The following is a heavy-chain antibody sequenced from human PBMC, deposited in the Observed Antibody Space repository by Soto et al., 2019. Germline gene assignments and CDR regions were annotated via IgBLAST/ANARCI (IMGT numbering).Heavy chain of an antibody. CDR3: ARGVTRLQALNY. Sequence: QVQLVQSGAEVKKPGASVKVSCKASGYTFTKYGISWVRQAPGQGLEWMGWISGYNGNTVYAQKLQGRVIMTTDTSTNTAYMELRSLRSDDTAVYFCARGVTRLQALNYWGQGTLVTVSS. J-gene: IGHJ4*02. D-gene: IGHD5-12*01. CDR1: GYTFTKYG. V-gene: IGHV1-18*01. CDR2: ISGYNGNT.